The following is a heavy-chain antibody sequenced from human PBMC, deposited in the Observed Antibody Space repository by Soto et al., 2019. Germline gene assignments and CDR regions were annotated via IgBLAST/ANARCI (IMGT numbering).Heavy chain of an antibody. Sequence: EASVKVSCKASGGTFSSYAISWVRQAPGQGLEWMGGIIPIFGTANYAQKFQGRVTITADESTSTAYMELSSLRSEDTAVYYCARESGQLACFDYWGQGTLVTVSS. CDR1: GGTFSSYA. V-gene: IGHV1-69*13. J-gene: IGHJ4*02. D-gene: IGHD6-6*01. CDR3: ARESGQLACFDY. CDR2: IIPIFGTA.